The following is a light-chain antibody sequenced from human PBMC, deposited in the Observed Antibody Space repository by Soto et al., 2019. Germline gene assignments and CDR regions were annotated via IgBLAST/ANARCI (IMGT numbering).Light chain of an antibody. Sequence: EIVLTQSPGTLSLSPGERATLSCRASQSVSSSYLAWYQQKPGQAPRLLMYGASSRATGIPDRFSGSGSGTDFTLTISRLEPEDFAVYYCQQYRTFGQGTRWISN. J-gene: IGKJ1*01. CDR1: QSVSSSY. CDR3: QQYRT. CDR2: GAS. V-gene: IGKV3-20*01.